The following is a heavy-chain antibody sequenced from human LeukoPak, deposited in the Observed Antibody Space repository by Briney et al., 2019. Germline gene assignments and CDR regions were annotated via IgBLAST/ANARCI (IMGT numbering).Heavy chain of an antibody. D-gene: IGHD3-10*01. CDR1: GYSISSVYY. J-gene: IGHJ4*02. V-gene: IGHV4-38-2*02. CDR3: ASGDYYGSGSYGYYFDY. Sequence: PSETLSLTCTVSGYSISSVYYWGWIRRPPGKGLEWIGRIYTSGSTNYNPSLKSRVTMSVDTSKNQFSLKLSSVTAADTAVYYCASGDYYGSGSYGYYFDYWGQGTLVTVSS. CDR2: IYTSGST.